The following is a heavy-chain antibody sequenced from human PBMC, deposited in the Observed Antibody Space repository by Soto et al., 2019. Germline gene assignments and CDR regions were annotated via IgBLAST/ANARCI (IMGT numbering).Heavy chain of an antibody. Sequence: PSETLSLTCTVSGGSISSGGYYWSWIRQHPGRGLEWIGNIYYTGSPHYIPSLKSRVTMSVDTSKNQFSLTLSSVTAADTAVYYCATDHSSSGKDYLTFDSWGPGTLVTVSS. J-gene: IGHJ4*02. CDR2: IYYTGSP. CDR3: ATDHSSSGKDYLTFDS. V-gene: IGHV4-31*03. CDR1: GGSISSGGYY. D-gene: IGHD6-19*01.